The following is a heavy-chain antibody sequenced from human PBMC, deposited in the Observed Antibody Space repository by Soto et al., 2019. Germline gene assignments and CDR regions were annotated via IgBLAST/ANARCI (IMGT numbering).Heavy chain of an antibody. CDR1: GYTFTSYG. CDR2: ISAYNGNT. V-gene: IGHV1-18*04. Sequence: ASVKVSRKASGYTFTSYGISWVRQAPGQGLEWMGWISAYNGNTNYAQKLQGRVTMTTDTSTSTAYMELRSLRSDDTAVYYCATRTSGYSSAWLGYWGQGTLVTVSS. CDR3: ATRTSGYSSAWLGY. J-gene: IGHJ4*02. D-gene: IGHD6-13*01.